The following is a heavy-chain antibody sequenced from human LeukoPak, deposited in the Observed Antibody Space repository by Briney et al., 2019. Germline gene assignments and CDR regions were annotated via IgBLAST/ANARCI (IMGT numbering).Heavy chain of an antibody. Sequence: GESLKISCKGSGYSFTSYWIGWVRQMPGKGLEWMGIIYPGDSDTRYSPSFQGQVTISADKSISTAYLQWSSLKASDTAMYYCARPLPRRDGYKGAFDIWGQGTMVTVSS. CDR2: IYPGDSDT. V-gene: IGHV5-51*01. D-gene: IGHD5-24*01. J-gene: IGHJ3*02. CDR3: ARPLPRRDGYKGAFDI. CDR1: GYSFTSYW.